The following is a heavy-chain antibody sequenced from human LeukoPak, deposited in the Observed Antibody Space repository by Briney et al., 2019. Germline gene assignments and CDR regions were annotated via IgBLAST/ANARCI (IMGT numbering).Heavy chain of an antibody. V-gene: IGHV5-51*01. D-gene: IGHD3-9*01. CDR1: GYSFTTYW. CDR3: ATSRGSIYFDAFDI. Sequence: GESLKISGKCSGYSFTTYWISWARQMPGKGLEWMGIIYAGDSDTRYSPSFQGQVTISTDKSINTAFLQWSSLKASDTAMYYCATSRGSIYFDAFDIRVQGTVVTVSS. J-gene: IGHJ3*02. CDR2: IYAGDSDT.